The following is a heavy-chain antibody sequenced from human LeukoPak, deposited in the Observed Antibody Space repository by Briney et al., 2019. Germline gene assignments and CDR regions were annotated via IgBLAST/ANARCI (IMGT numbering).Heavy chain of an antibody. CDR1: GGSISSYY. J-gene: IGHJ3*02. CDR2: TYTSGST. CDR3: ARHGRDSSGYYAGTGAFDI. V-gene: IGHV4-4*07. Sequence: SETLSLTCTVSGGSISSYYWSWIRQPAGKGLEWIGRTYTSGSTNYNPSLKSRVTMSVDTSKNQFSLKLSSVTAADTAVYYCARHGRDSSGYYAGTGAFDIWGQGTMVTVSS. D-gene: IGHD3-22*01.